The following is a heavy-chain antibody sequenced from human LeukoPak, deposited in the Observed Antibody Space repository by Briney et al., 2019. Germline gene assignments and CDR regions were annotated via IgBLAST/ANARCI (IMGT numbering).Heavy chain of an antibody. Sequence: GASVKVFCKASGYAFNIYDINWVRQATGQGLEWMGWMNPDSGNTGFAQKFQGRVTMTRNTSITTAYMELSSLRFEDTAVYYCAVHLPGDYLDRWGQGTLVTVSS. V-gene: IGHV1-8*01. CDR2: MNPDSGNT. J-gene: IGHJ4*02. CDR1: GYAFNIYD. CDR3: AVHLPGDYLDR.